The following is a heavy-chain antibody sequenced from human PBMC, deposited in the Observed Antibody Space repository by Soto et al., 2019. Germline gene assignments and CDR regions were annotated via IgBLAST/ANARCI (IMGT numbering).Heavy chain of an antibody. D-gene: IGHD3-10*01. V-gene: IGHV5-51*01. CDR1: GYSFPDYW. CDR3: ARQLEEFGELLAFNY. Sequence: PGESLKISCKASGYSFPDYWIGWVRQMPGKGLEWMGIIFPRDSDTRYSPSFQGQITISADKSISTAYLQWSSLKASDTAMYYCARQLEEFGELLAFNYWGQGALVTVSS. CDR2: IFPRDSDT. J-gene: IGHJ4*02.